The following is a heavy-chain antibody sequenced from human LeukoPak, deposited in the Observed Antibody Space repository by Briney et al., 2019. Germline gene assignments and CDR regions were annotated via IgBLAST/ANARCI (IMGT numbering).Heavy chain of an antibody. D-gene: IGHD3-22*01. CDR1: GGSISSSNW. CDR3: ARTRPYYYDSSGYPNHDAFDI. CDR2: IYYSGST. Sequence: PSGTLSLTCAVSGGSISSSNWWSWVRQHPGKGLEWIGYIYYSGSTYYNPSLKSRVTISVDTSKNQFSLKLSSVTAADTAVYYCARTRPYYYDSSGYPNHDAFDIWGQGTMVTVSS. V-gene: IGHV4-4*02. J-gene: IGHJ3*02.